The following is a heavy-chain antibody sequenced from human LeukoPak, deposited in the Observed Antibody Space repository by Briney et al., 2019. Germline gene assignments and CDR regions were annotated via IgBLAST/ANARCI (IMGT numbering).Heavy chain of an antibody. CDR1: GGSLCGYY. Sequence: PSETLSLTCGVSGGSLCGYYWSWIRQAPGKGLQWIGEMNHSGSSNYNPSLKSRVTISVDTSKNQFSLKLSSVTAADTAVYYCARGPFMYSSSWYSYFQHWGQGTLVTVSS. D-gene: IGHD6-13*01. V-gene: IGHV4-34*01. CDR2: MNHSGSS. J-gene: IGHJ1*01. CDR3: ARGPFMYSSSWYSYFQH.